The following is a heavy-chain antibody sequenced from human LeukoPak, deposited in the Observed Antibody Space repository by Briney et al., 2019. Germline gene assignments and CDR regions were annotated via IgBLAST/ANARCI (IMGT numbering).Heavy chain of an antibody. D-gene: IGHD4-11*01. Sequence: GGSLRLSCASSGFTVSSNFMSWVRPAPGKGREWVSVIYRGDTTYYAASVRGRFTISRDTSENTLYLQMNSMRAEDTAVYYCVGSYSFPYYFDYWGQGALVTVSS. CDR2: IYRGDTT. CDR3: VGSYSFPYYFDY. V-gene: IGHV3-53*01. CDR1: GFTVSSNF. J-gene: IGHJ4*02.